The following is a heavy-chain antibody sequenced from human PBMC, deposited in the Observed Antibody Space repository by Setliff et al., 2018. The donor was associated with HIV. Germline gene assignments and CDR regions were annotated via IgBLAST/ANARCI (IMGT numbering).Heavy chain of an antibody. V-gene: IGHV4-31*03. CDR2: ISYSGIT. D-gene: IGHD3-22*01. J-gene: IGHJ3*02. CDR1: GGSITSGGDS. Sequence: SETLSLTCTVSGGSITSGGDSWSWIRQHPGKGLKWIGYISYSGITYYDPSLKSRLTMSVDTSNNKFSLKLSSATAADTAVYYCARVLGVRRDYYDSSAPLRAAFDIWG. CDR3: ARVLGVRRDYYDSSAPLRAAFDI.